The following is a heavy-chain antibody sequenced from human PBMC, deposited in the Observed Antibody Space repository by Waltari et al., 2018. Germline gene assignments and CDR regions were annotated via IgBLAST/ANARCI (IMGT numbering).Heavy chain of an antibody. CDR2: ISSSSSYI. V-gene: IGHV3-21*01. J-gene: IGHJ4*02. CDR3: ARGVDYGGNSGDFDY. Sequence: EVQLVESGGGLVKPGGSLRLSCAASGFTFRRYSMTWVHQAPGKGLEWVSSISSSSSYIYYADSVKGRFTISRDNAKNSLYLQMNSLRAEDTAVYYCARGVDYGGNSGDFDYWGQGTLVTVSS. CDR1: GFTFRRYS. D-gene: IGHD4-17*01.